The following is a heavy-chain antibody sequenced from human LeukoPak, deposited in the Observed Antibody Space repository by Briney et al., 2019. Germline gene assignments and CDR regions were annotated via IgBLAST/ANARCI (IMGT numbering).Heavy chain of an antibody. J-gene: IGHJ4*02. CDR3: AREAAGSPTGTFDY. V-gene: IGHV1-8*03. CDR1: GYTFTSYD. Sequence: ASVKVSCKASGYTFTSYDINWVRQATGQGLEWMGWMNPNSGNTGYAQKFQGRVTITRNTSISTAYMELSSLRSEDTAVYYCAREAAGSPTGTFDYWGQGSLVTVSS. CDR2: MNPNSGNT. D-gene: IGHD1-26*01.